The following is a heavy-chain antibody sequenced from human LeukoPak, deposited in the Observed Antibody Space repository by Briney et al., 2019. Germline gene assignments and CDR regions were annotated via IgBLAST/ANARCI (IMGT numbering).Heavy chain of an antibody. CDR1: GFTFSSYA. V-gene: IGHV3-23*01. Sequence: PGGSLRLSCAASGFTFSSYAMSWVRQAPGKGLEWVSAISGSGGSTYYADSVKGRFTISRDNFKNTLYLQMNSLRAEDTAVYYCAKCYYPQDIVVVPAAADDAFDIWGQGTMVTVSS. CDR2: ISGSGGST. J-gene: IGHJ3*02. CDR3: AKCYYPQDIVVVPAAADDAFDI. D-gene: IGHD2-2*01.